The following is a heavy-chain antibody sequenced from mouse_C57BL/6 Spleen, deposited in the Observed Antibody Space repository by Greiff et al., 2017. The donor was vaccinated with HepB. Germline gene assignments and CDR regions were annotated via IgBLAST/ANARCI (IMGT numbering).Heavy chain of an antibody. CDR2: ISYDGSN. V-gene: IGHV3-6*01. J-gene: IGHJ2*01. CDR1: GYSITSGYY. D-gene: IGHD1-1*01. CDR3: AREGDYYGLFDY. Sequence: ESGPGLVKPSQSLSLTCSVTGYSITSGYYWNWIRQFPGNKLEWMGYISYDGSNNYNPSLKNRISITRDTSKNQFFLKLNSVTTEDTATYYCAREGDYYGLFDYWGQGTTLTVSS.